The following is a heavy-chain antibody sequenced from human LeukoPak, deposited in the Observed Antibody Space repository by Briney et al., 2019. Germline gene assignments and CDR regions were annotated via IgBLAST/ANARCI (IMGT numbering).Heavy chain of an antibody. D-gene: IGHD3-10*02. CDR2: IRYSETET. J-gene: IGHJ4*02. Sequence: PGGSLRLSCATSRFIFTSYDMHWFRQAPGKGLEWVAFIRYSETETYYADSVKGRFTISRDNSKDTLYLQMNSLRAEDTAVYYCAKTPPRYYVKGSYPDYWGQGTLVILSS. CDR3: AKTPPRYYVKGSYPDY. V-gene: IGHV3-30*02. CDR1: RFIFTSYD.